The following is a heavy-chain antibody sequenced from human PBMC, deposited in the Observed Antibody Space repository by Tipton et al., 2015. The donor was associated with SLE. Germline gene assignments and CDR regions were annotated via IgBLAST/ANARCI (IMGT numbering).Heavy chain of an antibody. CDR2: VSASGTT. D-gene: IGHD1-1*01. J-gene: IGHJ4*02. Sequence: GLVKPSETLFLTCTVSGGSISSYWWNWIRQPPGKGLEFIGYVSASGTTNYNPSLKSRVTLSIDTSKNQFSLNLRSVTAADTAIYYCARRNGAYTSPDYWGQGTLVTVSS. V-gene: IGHV4-4*08. CDR1: GGSISSYW. CDR3: ARRNGAYTSPDY.